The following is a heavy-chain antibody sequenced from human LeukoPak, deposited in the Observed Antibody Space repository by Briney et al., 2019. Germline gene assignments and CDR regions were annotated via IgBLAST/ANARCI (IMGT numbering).Heavy chain of an antibody. CDR1: GFTFSSYE. CDR3: ARDSLDTAMVYYYGMDV. J-gene: IGHJ6*02. Sequence: GGSLRLSCVASGFTFSSYEMNWVRQAPGKGLEWVSYISSSGSTIYYADSVKGRFTISRDNAKNSLYLQMNSLRAEDTAVYYCARDSLDTAMVYYYGMDVWGQGTTVTVSS. CDR2: ISSSGSTI. D-gene: IGHD5-18*01. V-gene: IGHV3-48*03.